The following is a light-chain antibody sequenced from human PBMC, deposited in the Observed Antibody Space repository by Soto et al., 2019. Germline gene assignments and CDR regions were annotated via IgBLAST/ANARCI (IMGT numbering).Light chain of an antibody. Sequence: IRGTQSASTLSGSVSDRVTITCRASQTISSWLAWYQQKPGKAPKLLIYKASTLKSGVPSRFSGSGSGTEFTLTISSLQPDDFASYYCQHYNSYSEAFAQVGKVDVK. CDR2: KAS. J-gene: IGKJ1*01. CDR3: QHYNSYSEA. V-gene: IGKV1-5*03. CDR1: QTISSW.